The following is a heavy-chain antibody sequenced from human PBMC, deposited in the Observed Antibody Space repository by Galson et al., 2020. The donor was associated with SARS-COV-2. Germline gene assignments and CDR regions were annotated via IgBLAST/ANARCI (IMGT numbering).Heavy chain of an antibody. J-gene: IGHJ4*02. V-gene: IGHV4-39*01. CDR1: GDSTSRNIYN. CDR3: VRHSRQCLVPGDYFDY. Sequence: SETLSLTCPAFGDSTSRNIYNWGWIRQAPGQGLVWIGSIYDSRSIFYNPFINSRVTTSVDASKSRISLKLNSVTAGDTALYYCVRHSRQCLVPGDYFDYWGQGTLATVSS. CDR2: IYDSRSI. D-gene: IGHD6-19*01.